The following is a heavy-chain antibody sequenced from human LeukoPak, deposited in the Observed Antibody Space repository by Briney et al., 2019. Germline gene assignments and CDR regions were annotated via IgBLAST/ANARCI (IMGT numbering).Heavy chain of an antibody. J-gene: IGHJ3*02. V-gene: IGHV3-74*01. CDR3: AREACGGDCYPDAFDI. CDR2: INSDGSST. Sequence: PGGSLRLSCAASGFTLSNSWMHWVRQAPGKGLVWVSRINSDGSSTSYADSVKGRFTISRDNAKNTLYLQMNSLRAEDTAVYYCAREACGGDCYPDAFDIWGQGTMVTVSS. CDR1: GFTLSNSW. D-gene: IGHD2-21*02.